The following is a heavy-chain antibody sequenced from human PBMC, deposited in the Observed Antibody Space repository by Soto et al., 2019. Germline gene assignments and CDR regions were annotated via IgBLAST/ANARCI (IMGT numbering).Heavy chain of an antibody. J-gene: IGHJ1*01. Sequence: QVQLVESGGGVVQPGGSLRLSCAASGFTFSSYVMHWVRQAPGKGLEWLAVISHDGSNKQYTDSVKDRFTISRDNSKNMMSLHVDSLRPEYTAVYYCAREDASSGYAGTFRHWGQGTLVTVSS. D-gene: IGHD3-22*01. CDR1: GFTFSSYV. CDR3: AREDASSGYAGTFRH. V-gene: IGHV3-30*04. CDR2: ISHDGSNK.